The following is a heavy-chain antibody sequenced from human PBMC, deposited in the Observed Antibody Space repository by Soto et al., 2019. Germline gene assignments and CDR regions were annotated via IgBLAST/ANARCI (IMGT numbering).Heavy chain of an antibody. CDR1: GYTFTGYY. CDR3: ARLSSGFCYYLDY. D-gene: IGHD3-16*02. J-gene: IGHJ4*02. Sequence: ASVKVSCKASGYTFTGYYMHWVRQAPGQGLEWMGWINPNSGGTNYAQKFQGWVTMTRDTSISTAYMELSRLSSDVPAVYYWARLSSGFCYYLDYWGEGPRVTVS. V-gene: IGHV1-2*04. CDR2: INPNSGGT.